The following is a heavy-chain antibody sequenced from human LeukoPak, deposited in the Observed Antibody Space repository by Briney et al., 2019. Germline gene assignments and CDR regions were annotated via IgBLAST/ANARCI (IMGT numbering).Heavy chain of an antibody. Sequence: SETLSLTCTVSGGAISSSSHYWGWIRQPPGKGLEWIGSIYHSGSTVYNPSLKSRVAISLDTSRNQFSLKLNSVTASDTAVYYCARNTTVTDWYFDLWGRGTLVTVSS. CDR1: GGAISSSSHY. CDR2: IYHSGST. J-gene: IGHJ2*01. CDR3: ARNTTVTDWYFDL. V-gene: IGHV4-39*01. D-gene: IGHD1-1*01.